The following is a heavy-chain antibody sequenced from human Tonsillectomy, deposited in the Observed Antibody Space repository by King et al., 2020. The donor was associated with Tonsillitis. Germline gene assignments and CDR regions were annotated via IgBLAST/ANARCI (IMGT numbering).Heavy chain of an antibody. Sequence: VQLQQWGAGLLKPSETLSLTCAVYGGSFSGYYWSWIRQPPGKGLEWIGEINHSGSTNYNPSLKSRVTISVDTSKNQFSLKLSSVTAADTAVYYCASAIGNYYGSSGYAFDIWGQGTMVTVSS. CDR1: GGSFSGYY. J-gene: IGHJ3*02. D-gene: IGHD3-22*01. V-gene: IGHV4-34*01. CDR3: ASAIGNYYGSSGYAFDI. CDR2: INHSGST.